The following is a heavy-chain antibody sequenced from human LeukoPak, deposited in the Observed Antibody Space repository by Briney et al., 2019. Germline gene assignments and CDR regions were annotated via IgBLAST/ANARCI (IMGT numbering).Heavy chain of an antibody. CDR2: ISGSGGST. D-gene: IGHD6-19*01. CDR1: GFTFRSYA. J-gene: IGHJ4*02. CDR3: TKTIAVAGTISYFDY. Sequence: GGSLRLSCAASGFTFRSYAMSWVRQAPGKGLEWVSGISGSGGSTYNADSVKGRFSISRDTSKSTLYLQMNSLRAEDTAVYYCTKTIAVAGTISYFDYWGQGTLVTVSS. V-gene: IGHV3-23*01.